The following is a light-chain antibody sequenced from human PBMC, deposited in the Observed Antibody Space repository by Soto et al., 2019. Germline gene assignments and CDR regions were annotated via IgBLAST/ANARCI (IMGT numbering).Light chain of an antibody. J-gene: IGLJ1*01. CDR2: DVS. V-gene: IGLV2-14*01. CDR3: SSYTSSMTND. CDR1: SSDVGGYNY. Sequence: QSVLTQPASVSGSPGQSITISCTGTSSDVGGYNYVSWYQQHPGKAPKLMIYDVSNRPSGVSNRFSGSKSGNTASLTISGLQAEDEADYYCSSYTSSMTNDLGTGPRSPS.